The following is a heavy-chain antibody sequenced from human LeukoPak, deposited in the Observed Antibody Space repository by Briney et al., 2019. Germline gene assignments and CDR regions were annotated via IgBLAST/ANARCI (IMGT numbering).Heavy chain of an antibody. CDR1: GFTFDDYA. V-gene: IGHV3-9*01. CDR2: ISWNSGSI. J-gene: IGHJ4*02. D-gene: IGHD3-10*01. CDR3: AKPFGSGSQYYFDY. Sequence: GRSLRLSCAASGFTFDDYAMHWVRQAPGKGLEWVSGISWNSGSIGYADSVKGRFTISRDNSKNSLYLQMNSLRTEDTALYYCAKPFGSGSQYYFDYWGQGTLVTVSS.